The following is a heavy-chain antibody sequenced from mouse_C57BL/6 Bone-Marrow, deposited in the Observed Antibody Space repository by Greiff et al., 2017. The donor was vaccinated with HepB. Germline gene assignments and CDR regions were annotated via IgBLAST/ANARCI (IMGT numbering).Heavy chain of an antibody. D-gene: IGHD1-1*01. V-gene: IGHV1-59*01. CDR2: IDPSDSYT. Sequence: QVQLQQPGAELVRPGTSVKLSCKASGYTFTSYWMHWVKQRPGQGLEWIRVIDPSDSYTNYNQKFKGKATLTVDTSSSTAYMQLSSLTSEDSAVYYCARPYGSSYDYWGQGTLVTVSA. J-gene: IGHJ3*01. CDR3: ARPYGSSYDY. CDR1: GYTFTSYW.